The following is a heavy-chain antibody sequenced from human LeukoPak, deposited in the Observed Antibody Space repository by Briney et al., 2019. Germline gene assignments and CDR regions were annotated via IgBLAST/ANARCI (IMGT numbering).Heavy chain of an antibody. V-gene: IGHV1-18*01. Sequence: ASVKVSCKASGYTFTSYGISWVRQAPGQGLEWMGWISAYNGNTNYAQKLQGRVTMTTDTSTSTAYMELRSLRSDDTAVYYCAREAHTYYYEREFDYWGQGTLVTVSS. CDR2: ISAYNGNT. J-gene: IGHJ4*02. CDR1: GYTFTSYG. D-gene: IGHD3-22*01. CDR3: AREAHTYYYEREFDY.